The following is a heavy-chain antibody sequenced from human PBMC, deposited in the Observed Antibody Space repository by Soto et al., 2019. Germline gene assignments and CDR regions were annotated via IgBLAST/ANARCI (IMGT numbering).Heavy chain of an antibody. V-gene: IGHV4-38-2*01. CDR3: ARGVPYSYDSSSCAFDI. Sequence: PSETLSLTCAVSGYSISSGYYWGWIRQPPGKGLGWIGSIYHSGSTYYNPSLKSRVTISVDTSKNQFSLKLSSVTAADTAVYYCARGVPYSYDSSSCAFDIWGQGTTVTVSS. CDR1: GYSISSGYY. CDR2: IYHSGST. D-gene: IGHD3-22*01. J-gene: IGHJ3*02.